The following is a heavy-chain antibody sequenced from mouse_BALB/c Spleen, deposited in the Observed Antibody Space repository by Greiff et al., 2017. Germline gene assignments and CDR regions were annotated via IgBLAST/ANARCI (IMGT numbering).Heavy chain of an antibody. CDR3: ARGGNYEEGFAY. Sequence: VESGGGLVKPGGSLKLSCAASGFTFSSYAMSWVRQTPEKRLEWVASISSGGSTYYPDSVKGRFTISRDNARNILYLQMSSLRSEDTAMYYCARGGNYEEGFAYWGQGTLVTVSA. CDR1: GFTFSSYA. CDR2: ISSGGST. J-gene: IGHJ3*01. D-gene: IGHD2-1*01. V-gene: IGHV5-6-5*01.